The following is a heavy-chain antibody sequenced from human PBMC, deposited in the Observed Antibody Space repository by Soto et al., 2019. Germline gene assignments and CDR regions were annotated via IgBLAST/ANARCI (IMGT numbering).Heavy chain of an antibody. CDR3: ARAPMPAAGEPPLDY. J-gene: IGHJ4*02. V-gene: IGHV1-2*04. Sequence: QVQLVQSGAEVKKPGASVKVSCKASGYTFTGYYMHWVRQAPGQGLEWMGWINPNSGGTNYAQKFQGWVTMTRDTSISTAYMELSRLRSDDTAVYYCARAPMPAAGEPPLDYWGQGTLVTVSS. D-gene: IGHD6-13*01. CDR1: GYTFTGYY. CDR2: INPNSGGT.